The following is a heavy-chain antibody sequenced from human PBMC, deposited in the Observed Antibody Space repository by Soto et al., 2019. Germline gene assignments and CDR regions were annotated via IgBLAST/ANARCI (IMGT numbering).Heavy chain of an antibody. J-gene: IGHJ5*02. CDR2: INRSGST. CDR3: ARGRRQQLVRSAASDWFDP. Sequence: QVQLQQWGAGLLKPSETLSLTCAVYGGSFSGNYWSWIRQPPGKGLGWIGEINRSGSTNSNPSLKSRVTISVDTSKNQFSLKLSSVTAADTAVYFCARGRRQQLVRSAASDWFDPWGQGTLVTVSS. D-gene: IGHD6-6*01. V-gene: IGHV4-34*01. CDR1: GGSFSGNY.